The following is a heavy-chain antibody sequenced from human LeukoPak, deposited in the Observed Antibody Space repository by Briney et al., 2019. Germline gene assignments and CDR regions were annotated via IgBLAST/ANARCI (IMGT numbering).Heavy chain of an antibody. V-gene: IGHV3-15*01. CDR2: IKSKTDGGTT. CDR1: GFTFSNAW. CDR3: TLPWGSGSYYDY. D-gene: IGHD3-10*01. Sequence: GGSLRLSCAASGFTFSNAWLNWVRQAPGKGLEWVGHIKSKTDGGTTDYAAPVKGRFTISRDGSKNTLFLQMNSLKTEDTAVYYCTLPWGSGSYYDYWGQGTLVTVSS. J-gene: IGHJ4*02.